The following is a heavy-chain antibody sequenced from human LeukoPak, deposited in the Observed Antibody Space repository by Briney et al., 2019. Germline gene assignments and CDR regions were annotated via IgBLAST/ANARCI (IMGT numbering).Heavy chain of an antibody. J-gene: IGHJ4*02. CDR1: GFPFRSYE. CDR2: ISRSGSTI. V-gene: IGHV3-48*03. Sequence: GALSLFWAASGFPFRSYEMKGVRQAPGKGLEGGSYISRSGSTIYYAASVKARFTISTDTAKNSLYLQMNRLRAEDTAVYYCARAYGYSYGYPTFDYWGQGTLVTVSS. D-gene: IGHD5-18*01. CDR3: ARAYGYSYGYPTFDY.